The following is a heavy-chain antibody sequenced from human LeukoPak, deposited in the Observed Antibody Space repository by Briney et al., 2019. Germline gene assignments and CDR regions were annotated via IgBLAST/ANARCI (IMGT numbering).Heavy chain of an antibody. Sequence: PGGSLRLSCAASGFTFSSYAMSWVRQAPGKGLEWVSAISGSGGSTYYADSVKGRFTISRDNSKNTLYLQMNSLRAEDTAVYYCAKDLAGYSYGYPYFDYWGQGTLVTVSS. D-gene: IGHD5-18*01. CDR2: ISGSGGST. CDR3: AKDLAGYSYGYPYFDY. V-gene: IGHV3-23*01. J-gene: IGHJ4*02. CDR1: GFTFSSYA.